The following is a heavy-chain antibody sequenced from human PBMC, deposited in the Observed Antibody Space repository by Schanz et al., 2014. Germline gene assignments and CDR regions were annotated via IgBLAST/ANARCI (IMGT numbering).Heavy chain of an antibody. D-gene: IGHD5-12*01. CDR2: INPNTGGT. J-gene: IGHJ5*02. V-gene: IGHV1-2*06. CDR1: GYTFINSD. CDR3: AREKGHGYSGLS. Sequence: QVQLVQSGAEVKNPGASVKVSCKASGYTFINSDINWVRQAPGQGLEWMGRINPNTGGTNFAQKFQGRVTMTRDTSITTAYMDLSGLTSDDTAVYYCAREKGHGYSGLSWGQGTLLAVSS.